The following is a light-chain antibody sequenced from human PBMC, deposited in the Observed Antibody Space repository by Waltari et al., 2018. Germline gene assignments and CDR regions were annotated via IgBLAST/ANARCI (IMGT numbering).Light chain of an antibody. CDR1: ESISSY. V-gene: IGKV3-11*01. CDR3: QQRSKSFT. Sequence: DIVLKQSPATQSLSPGHRATLSCRASESISSYLAWYQHKPGQAPRLLIYDASTRATGIPARFRGSGSVTDFTLTISSLEPEDFAIYYCQQRSKSFTFGPGTKVDMK. J-gene: IGKJ3*01. CDR2: DAS.